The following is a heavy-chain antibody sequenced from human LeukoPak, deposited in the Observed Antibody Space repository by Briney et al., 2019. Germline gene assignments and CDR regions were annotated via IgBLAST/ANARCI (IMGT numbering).Heavy chain of an antibody. J-gene: IGHJ4*02. Sequence: ASVKVSCKASGYTFTSYGISWVRQAPGQGLKWMGWISAYNGNTNYAQNLKSSVTMTTDTYTSTAYMELRSLRSDDTAVYYCARLGGYDPYFDYWGQGTLVTVSS. CDR1: GYTFTSYG. CDR2: ISAYNGNT. V-gene: IGHV1-18*01. D-gene: IGHD5-12*01. CDR3: ARLGGYDPYFDY.